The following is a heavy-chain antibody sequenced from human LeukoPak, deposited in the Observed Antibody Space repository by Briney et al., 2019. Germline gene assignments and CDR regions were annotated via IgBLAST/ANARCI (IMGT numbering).Heavy chain of an antibody. CDR1: GGSISSYY. Sequence: SETLSLTCTVSGGSISSYYWGWIRQPPGKGLEWIGSIYYSGSTYYNPSLKSRVTISVDTSKNQFSLKLSSVTAADTAVYYCAGSIAVAGTSDYWGQGTLVTVSS. D-gene: IGHD6-19*01. V-gene: IGHV4-39*01. CDR3: AGSIAVAGTSDY. CDR2: IYYSGST. J-gene: IGHJ4*02.